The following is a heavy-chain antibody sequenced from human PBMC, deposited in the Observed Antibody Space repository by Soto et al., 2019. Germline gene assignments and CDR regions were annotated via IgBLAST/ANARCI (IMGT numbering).Heavy chain of an antibody. CDR2: ISAYNGNT. CDR3: AREVASTTHFDL. CDR1: GYTFTSYG. V-gene: IGHV1-18*01. Sequence: VKVSCKASGYTFTSYGISWVRQAPGQGLEWMGWISAYNGNTNYAQKLQGRVTMTTDTSTSTAYMELRSLRSDDTAIYYCAREVASTTHFDLWGQGTLVTVSS. J-gene: IGHJ4*02. D-gene: IGHD5-12*01.